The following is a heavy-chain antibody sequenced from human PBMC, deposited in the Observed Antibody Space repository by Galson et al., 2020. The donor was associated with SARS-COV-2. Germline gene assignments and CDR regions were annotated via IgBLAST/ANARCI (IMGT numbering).Heavy chain of an antibody. J-gene: IGHJ3*02. CDR3: AKDRVYSGSAHHDAVDI. V-gene: IGHV3-23*01. Sequence: GESLQISCAASGFTSSSYAMSWVRPAPAQGLEWVSAISGSGGSTYYADSVKGRFTISRDNSKNTLYLQMNSLRAEDTAVYYCAKDRVYSGSAHHDAVDIWGQGTMVTVSS. D-gene: IGHD1-26*01. CDR2: ISGSGGST. CDR1: GFTSSSYA.